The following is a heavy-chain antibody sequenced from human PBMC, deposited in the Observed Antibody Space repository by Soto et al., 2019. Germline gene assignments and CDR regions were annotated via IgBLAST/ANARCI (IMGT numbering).Heavy chain of an antibody. CDR2: IYYSGST. CDR3: ARGNQEDTAMVPVVVGYYYYGMDV. Sequence: SETLSLTCTVSGGSISSSSYYWGWIRQPPGKGLEWIGSIYYSGSTYYNPSLKSRVTISVDTSKNQFSLKLSSVTAAETAGYYCARGNQEDTAMVPVVVGYYYYGMDVWGQGTTVTVSS. CDR1: GGSISSSSYY. V-gene: IGHV4-39*01. D-gene: IGHD5-18*01. J-gene: IGHJ6*02.